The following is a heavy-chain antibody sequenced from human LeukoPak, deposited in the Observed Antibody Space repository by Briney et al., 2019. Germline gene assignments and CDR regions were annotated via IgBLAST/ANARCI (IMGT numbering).Heavy chain of an antibody. J-gene: IGHJ5*02. CDR1: GFTFSSYA. D-gene: IGHD6-19*01. Sequence: GSLRLSCAASGFTFSSYAMSWIRQPPGKGLEWIGEINHSGSTNYNPSLKSRVTISVDTSKNQFSLKLSSVTAADTAVYYCARLVVAAPGNANWFDPWGQGTLVTVSS. CDR2: INHSGST. V-gene: IGHV4-34*01. CDR3: ARLVVAAPGNANWFDP.